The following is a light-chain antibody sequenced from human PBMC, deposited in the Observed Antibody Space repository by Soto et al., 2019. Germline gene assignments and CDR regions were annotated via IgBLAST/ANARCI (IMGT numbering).Light chain of an antibody. CDR1: QSISTS. Sequence: DIQMTQSPSSLSASVGDRVTLTCRASQSISTSLNWYQQTPGKAPKLLIYSASSLHSGVPSRFSGSGSGTDFTLTISSLQPEDFATYDCQQSFTSPLTFGGGTKVEIK. CDR2: SAS. V-gene: IGKV1-39*01. CDR3: QQSFTSPLT. J-gene: IGKJ4*01.